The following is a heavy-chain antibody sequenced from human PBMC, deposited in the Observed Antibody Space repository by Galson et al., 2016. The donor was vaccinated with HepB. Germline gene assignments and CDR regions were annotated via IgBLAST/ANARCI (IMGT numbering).Heavy chain of an antibody. D-gene: IGHD5-18*01. J-gene: IGHJ3*01. Sequence: SLRLSCAASGFTFSSYWMTWVRQAPGKGLEWVANVNPDGGKEDYADSLRGRFTISRDNVKKSAHLQMSSLRAEDTAVYYCARSGYPGAFDVWGQGTLVTVSS. V-gene: IGHV3-7*01. CDR1: GFTFSSYW. CDR2: VNPDGGKE. CDR3: ARSGYPGAFDV.